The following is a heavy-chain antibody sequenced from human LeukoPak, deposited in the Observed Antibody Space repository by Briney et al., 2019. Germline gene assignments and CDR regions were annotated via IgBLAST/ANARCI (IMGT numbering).Heavy chain of an antibody. Sequence: SQTLSLTCAISGDSVSSNSVTWNWIRQSPSRGLEWLGRTYYRSTWYNDYAVPVRGRMTVNPDTSKNQFSLHLNSVTPEDTAVYYCARRLTQYDCFDPWGQGILVTVSP. CDR3: ARRLTQYDCFDP. CDR1: GDSVSSNSVT. CDR2: TYYRSTWYN. D-gene: IGHD2-2*01. J-gene: IGHJ5*02. V-gene: IGHV6-1*01.